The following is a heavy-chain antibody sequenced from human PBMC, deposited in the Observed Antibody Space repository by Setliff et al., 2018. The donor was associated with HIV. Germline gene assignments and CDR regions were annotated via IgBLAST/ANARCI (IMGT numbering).Heavy chain of an antibody. D-gene: IGHD3-3*01. CDR2: VGGSGGNT. CDR3: ARVHLTTNAVYGVVSNWFDP. V-gene: IGHV3-23*01. CDR1: GFTFSSSA. Sequence: PGGSLRLLCVVSGFTFSSSAMSWVRQAPGKGLEWVSVVGGSGGNTYYADSVKGRFTISRDNSKNTLYLQMNSLRAEDTAVYYCARVHLTTNAVYGVVSNWFDPWGQGALVTVSS. J-gene: IGHJ5*02.